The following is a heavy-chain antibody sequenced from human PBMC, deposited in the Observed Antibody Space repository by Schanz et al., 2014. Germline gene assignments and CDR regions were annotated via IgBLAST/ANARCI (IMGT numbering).Heavy chain of an antibody. D-gene: IGHD3-9*01. CDR3: ARDSGPYYDKSMDV. Sequence: VQLLESGGGLVQPGGSLRLSCAAYGFTLSSYAMHWVRQAPGKGLEWVALISNDGSIKYYADSVEGRFTISRDNAKNSLYLQMNSLRAEDTALYYCARDSGPYYDKSMDVWGQGTTVAVSS. V-gene: IGHV3-30-3*01. J-gene: IGHJ6*02. CDR2: ISNDGSIK. CDR1: GFTLSSYA.